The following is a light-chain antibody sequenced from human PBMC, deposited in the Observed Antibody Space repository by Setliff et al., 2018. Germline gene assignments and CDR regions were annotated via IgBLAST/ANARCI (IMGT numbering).Light chain of an antibody. CDR1: NSNIGSNY. CDR3: AARDDILSSLV. J-gene: IGLJ2*01. V-gene: IGLV1-47*01. Sequence: QRITISGSGSNSNIGSNYVYWYQHLPGTAPTLLIYNNDRWPSGVPGRFFGSKSGTSASLAISGLRSEDEADYFCAARDDILSSLVFGGGTKVTVL. CDR2: NND.